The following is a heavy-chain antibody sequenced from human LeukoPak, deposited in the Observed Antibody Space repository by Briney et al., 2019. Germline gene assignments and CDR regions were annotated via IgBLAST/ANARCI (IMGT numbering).Heavy chain of an antibody. CDR3: ARDGFGTGSN. Sequence: GGSLRLSCAASGLTFSNYWMDWVRQAPGRGLEWVANIKQDGSEKNYVDSVKGRFIISRDNAKNSLYLQMNTLRADDTAVYYCARDGFGTGSNWGQGTLVTVSS. D-gene: IGHD3-16*01. CDR1: GLTFSNYW. J-gene: IGHJ4*02. CDR2: IKQDGSEK. V-gene: IGHV3-7*03.